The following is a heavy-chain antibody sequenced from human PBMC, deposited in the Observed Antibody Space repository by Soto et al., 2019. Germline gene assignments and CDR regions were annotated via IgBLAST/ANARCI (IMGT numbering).Heavy chain of an antibody. Sequence: SETLSLTCSVSGVSIGRHFWSWIRQAPGKGPELVGYIYHTVNTNYNPARKRRVTTSMDTSENQLSLQLSSVTAADPAVYYCARLQYTVVTALDIWGQGTMVTVSS. CDR2: IYHTVNT. CDR3: ARLQYTVVTALDI. J-gene: IGHJ3*02. CDR1: GVSIGRHF. D-gene: IGHD2-15*01. V-gene: IGHV4-59*11.